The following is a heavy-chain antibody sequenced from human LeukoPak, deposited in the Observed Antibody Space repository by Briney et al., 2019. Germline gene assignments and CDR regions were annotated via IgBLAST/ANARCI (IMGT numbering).Heavy chain of an antibody. CDR3: ARAEREDQLLSAPDY. CDR2: ITSSGSYI. CDR1: GFTFSSYS. D-gene: IGHD2-2*01. V-gene: IGHV3-21*01. Sequence: GGSLRLSCAASGFTFSSYSMNWVRQAPGKGLEWVSSITSSGSYIYYADSVKGRFVISRDNAKHSLYLQMNSLRADDTAVYYCARAEREDQLLSAPDYWGQGTLVTVSS. J-gene: IGHJ4*02.